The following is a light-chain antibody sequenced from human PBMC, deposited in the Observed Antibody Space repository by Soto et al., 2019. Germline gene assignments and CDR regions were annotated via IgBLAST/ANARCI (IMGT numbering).Light chain of an antibody. CDR3: QHYSNWPPT. V-gene: IGKV3-15*01. J-gene: IGKJ3*01. Sequence: EVVMTQSPATLSVSPGERVTLSCRASESVHRNLARYQQKPAQGPSLLIYYASTRATGVPDRFTGSGSGTEFTLTISSLQSEDFGVYHCQHYSNWPPTFGPGTKVEIK. CDR1: ESVHRN. CDR2: YAS.